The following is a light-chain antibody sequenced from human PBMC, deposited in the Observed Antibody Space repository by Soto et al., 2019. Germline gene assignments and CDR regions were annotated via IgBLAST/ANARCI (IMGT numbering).Light chain of an antibody. V-gene: IGKV1-39*01. J-gene: IGKJ5*01. CDR2: AAS. CDR1: QSISSY. Sequence: DIQMTQSPSSLSASVGDRVTITFRASQSISSYLNWYQQKPGKAPKLLIYAASSLQSGVPSRFSGSGSGTDFTLTISSLQPEDFATYYCQQSYSTLITFCQGRLLE. CDR3: QQSYSTLIT.